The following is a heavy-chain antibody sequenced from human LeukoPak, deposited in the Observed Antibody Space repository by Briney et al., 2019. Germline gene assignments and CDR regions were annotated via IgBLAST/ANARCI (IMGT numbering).Heavy chain of an antibody. CDR2: ISSSSSTI. CDR1: GFTFSSYS. CDR3: ARPYYYDSSGYSDDY. Sequence: GGSLRLSCAASGFTFSSYSKNWVRQAPGKGLEWVSYISSSSSTIYYADSVKGRFTISRDNAKNSLYLQMNSLRAEDTAVYYCARPYYYDSSGYSDDYWGQGTLVTVSS. D-gene: IGHD3-22*01. V-gene: IGHV3-48*01. J-gene: IGHJ4*02.